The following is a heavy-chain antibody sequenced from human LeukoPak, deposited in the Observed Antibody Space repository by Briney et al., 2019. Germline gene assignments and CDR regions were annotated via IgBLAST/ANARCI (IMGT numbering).Heavy chain of an antibody. CDR2: TDTSGRYV. D-gene: IGHD3-10*01. CDR1: GFTFSNYG. CDR3: ARGRSITLLRGVAMSDGFDI. J-gene: IGHJ3*02. Sequence: GRSLRLSCAASGFTFSNYGMNWVRQAPGKGLEWVSFTDTSGRYVYYGDSVKGRFTISRDNAKNLLFLKMNGLRAEDTALYYCARGRSITLLRGVAMSDGFDIWGQGAMVAVSS. V-gene: IGHV3-21*06.